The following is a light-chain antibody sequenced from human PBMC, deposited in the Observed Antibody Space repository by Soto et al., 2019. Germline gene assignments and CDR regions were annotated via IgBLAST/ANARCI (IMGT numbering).Light chain of an antibody. CDR2: SSN. J-gene: IGLJ2*01. CDR1: HSNIGRNS. CDR3: AAWDDSLNGRV. Sequence: QSVLTQPPSASGTPGQRVTIPCSGTHSNIGRNSVNWYLQLPGTAPRLLIFSSNQRPLGVPDRCSGSRSGPSASRAITGLRPEHDAYYDGAAWDDSLNGRVFGGGTKLTVL. V-gene: IGLV1-44*01.